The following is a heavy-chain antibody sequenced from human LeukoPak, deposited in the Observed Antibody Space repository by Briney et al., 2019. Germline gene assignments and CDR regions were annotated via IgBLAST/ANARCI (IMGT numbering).Heavy chain of an antibody. CDR1: GFIFSRYT. D-gene: IGHD3-3*02. CDR3: ARDFFHSDISRPFDY. Sequence: GGSLRLSCAASGFIFSRYTITWVRQAPGKGLGWVSSIWSDSADIHYADSVKGRFTISRDNAKNSLYLQMNSLRAEDSAVYYCARDFFHSDISRPFDYWGQGTLVTVSS. J-gene: IGHJ4*02. CDR2: IWSDSADI. V-gene: IGHV3-21*01.